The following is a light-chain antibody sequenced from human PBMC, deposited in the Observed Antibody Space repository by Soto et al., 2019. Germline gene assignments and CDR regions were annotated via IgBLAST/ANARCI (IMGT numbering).Light chain of an antibody. CDR2: DAS. J-gene: IGKJ4*01. CDR1: QSVSSY. V-gene: IGKV3-11*01. Sequence: EIVLTQSPATLSLSPGERATLSCRASQSVSSYLAWYQQKPGQAPRLLIYDASNRATGIPARFSGSGSGADFTPTISRLEPEDFAVYYWQQRSNWLPFGGGTKVEIK. CDR3: QQRSNWLP.